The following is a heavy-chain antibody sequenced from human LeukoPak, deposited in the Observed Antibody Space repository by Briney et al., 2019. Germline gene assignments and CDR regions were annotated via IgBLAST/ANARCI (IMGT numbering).Heavy chain of an antibody. J-gene: IGHJ4*02. CDR1: GYSFTSYW. CDR3: VRSDYGDFKYYFDY. V-gene: IGHV5-51*01. CDR2: IY. Sequence: GTSLQISCKGSGYSFTSYWIAWVRQLPGKGLEWMGIIYSPSFQGQVTISADKSIRTAHLQWSSLKASDTAMYYCVRSDYGDFKYYFDYWGQGTLVTVSS. D-gene: IGHD4-17*01.